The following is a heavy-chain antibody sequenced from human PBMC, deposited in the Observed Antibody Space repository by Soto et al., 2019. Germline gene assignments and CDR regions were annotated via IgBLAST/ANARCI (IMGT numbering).Heavy chain of an antibody. J-gene: IGHJ4*02. D-gene: IGHD2-21*02. CDR3: ARQRTTVVTQAYFDH. CDR2: IYYSGRT. CDR1: GESISSSSYY. Sequence: SETLSLTCIVSGESISSSSYYWAWIRQPPGKGLEWIGSIYYSGRTYYNPSFKSRVTISIDTSKNQFSLKLSSVTATDTAVYYCARQRTTVVTQAYFDHWGQGALVTVSS. V-gene: IGHV4-39*01.